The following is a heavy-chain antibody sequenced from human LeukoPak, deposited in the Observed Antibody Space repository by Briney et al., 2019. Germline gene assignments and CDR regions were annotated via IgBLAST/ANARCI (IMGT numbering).Heavy chain of an antibody. CDR3: AKEVRTYSNFDT. J-gene: IGHJ4*02. V-gene: IGHV3-30*18. D-gene: IGHD1-14*01. Sequence: GGSLRLSCAASGFTFSSYGMHWVRQAPGKGLEWVAVISYNGSNKFYTDSVKGRFTISRDNSRDMLSLQMSSLRAEDTAVYFCAKEVRTYSNFDTWGQGTLVTVSS. CDR2: ISYNGSNK. CDR1: GFTFSSYG.